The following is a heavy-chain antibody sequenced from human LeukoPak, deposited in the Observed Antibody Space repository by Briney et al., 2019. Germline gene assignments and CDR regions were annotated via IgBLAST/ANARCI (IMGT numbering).Heavy chain of an antibody. Sequence: GASVKVSCKASGGTFSSYAISWVRQAPGQGLEWMGGIIPIFGTANYAQKFQGRVTITADESTSTAYMELSSLRSEDTAVYYCARSGGYCSSTSCPSSYWGQGTLVTASS. CDR1: GGTFSSYA. CDR2: IIPIFGTA. V-gene: IGHV1-69*13. CDR3: ARSGGYCSSTSCPSSY. D-gene: IGHD2-2*01. J-gene: IGHJ4*02.